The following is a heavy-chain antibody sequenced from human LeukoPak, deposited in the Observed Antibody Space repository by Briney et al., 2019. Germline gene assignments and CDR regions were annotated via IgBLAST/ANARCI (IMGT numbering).Heavy chain of an antibody. CDR3: ARDYDSSGYYYVAYYYGMDV. D-gene: IGHD3-22*01. V-gene: IGHV3-21*01. J-gene: IGHJ6*02. CDR2: ISSSSSYI. CDR1: GFTFSSYR. Sequence: GGSLRLSCAASGFTFSSYRMNWVRQAPGKGLEWVSSISSSSSYIYDADSVKGRFTISRDNAKNSLYLQMNSLRAEDTAVYYCARDYDSSGYYYVAYYYGMDVWGQGTTVTVSS.